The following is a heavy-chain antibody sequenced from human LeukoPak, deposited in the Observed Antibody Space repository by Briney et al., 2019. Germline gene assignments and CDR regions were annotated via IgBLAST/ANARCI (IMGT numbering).Heavy chain of an antibody. CDR2: IYSSGST. Sequence: SETLSLTCTVSGGSISSYYWSWIRQPAGKGLEWTGRIYSSGSTNYNPSLRSPVTMSVDTSKNQFSLKLNSVTAADTAVYYCARDMRVVVGTFDYWGQGTLVTVSS. CDR3: ARDMRVVVGTFDY. V-gene: IGHV4-4*07. CDR1: GGSISSYY. J-gene: IGHJ4*02. D-gene: IGHD3-22*01.